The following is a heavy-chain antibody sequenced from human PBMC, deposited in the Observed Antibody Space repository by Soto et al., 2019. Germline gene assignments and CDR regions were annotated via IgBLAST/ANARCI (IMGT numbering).Heavy chain of an antibody. CDR2: IKTDGSDT. J-gene: IGHJ3*02. D-gene: IGHD7-27*01. V-gene: IGHV3-74*01. Sequence: EVQLVESGGGLVQPGGSLRLSCAASGFTFSSYWMHWVRQSPGKGLVWVSRIKTDGSDTHYADSVKGRFTISRDNAKNTLYLQMNSLRDEDTAVYYCARSRTSDWGYDIWGQGTMVIVSS. CDR1: GFTFSSYW. CDR3: ARSRTSDWGYDI.